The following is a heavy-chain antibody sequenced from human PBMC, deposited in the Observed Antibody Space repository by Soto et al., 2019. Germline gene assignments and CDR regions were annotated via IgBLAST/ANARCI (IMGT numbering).Heavy chain of an antibody. Sequence: PSETMSLTCTVSGAPIKNSGYYWTWIRQHPGKGLEWIGYIDYTRTTHYNASLRSRVTISVDTSKNQFSLKLSSVTAADTAVYYCAREENSSGNHITMVRAIDYWGQGTLVTV. D-gene: IGHD3-10*01. CDR1: GAPIKNSGYY. J-gene: IGHJ4*02. CDR3: AREENSSGNHITMVRAIDY. V-gene: IGHV4-31*03. CDR2: IDYTRTT.